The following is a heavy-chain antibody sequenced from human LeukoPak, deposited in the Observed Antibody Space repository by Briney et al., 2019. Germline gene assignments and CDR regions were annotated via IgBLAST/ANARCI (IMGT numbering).Heavy chain of an antibody. V-gene: IGHV3-23*01. Sequence: GGSLRLSCAASGFTFSSYAMSWVRQAPGKGLEWVSAISGSGGSTYYADSVKGRFTISRANSKNTLYLQMNSLRAEDTAVYYCATYPVSGYYDSSGYFDYWGQGTLVTVSS. CDR3: ATYPVSGYYDSSGYFDY. D-gene: IGHD3-22*01. J-gene: IGHJ4*02. CDR1: GFTFSSYA. CDR2: ISGSGGST.